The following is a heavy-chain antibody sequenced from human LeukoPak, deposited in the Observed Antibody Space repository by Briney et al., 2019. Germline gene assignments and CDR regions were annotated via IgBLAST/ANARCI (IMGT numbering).Heavy chain of an antibody. CDR1: GGSISSSSYY. CDR3: ARQRAASGIRNVNY. CDR2: MYYSGST. J-gene: IGHJ4*02. Sequence: SETLPLTCTVSGGSISSSSYYWGWTRQPPGKGLEWIGSMYYSGSTYYNPSLKSRVTISVDTSKTQFSLKLSSVTAADTAVYYCARQRAASGIRNVNYWGQGTLVTVSS. D-gene: IGHD6-13*01. V-gene: IGHV4-39*01.